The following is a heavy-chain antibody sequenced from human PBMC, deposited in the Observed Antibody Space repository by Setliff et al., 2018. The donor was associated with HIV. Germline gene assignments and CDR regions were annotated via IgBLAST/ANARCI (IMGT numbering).Heavy chain of an antibody. V-gene: IGHV4-34*01. CDR1: GGSFSGYY. CDR3: ARESSSGWYNYFDY. CDR2: INHSGST. D-gene: IGHD6-19*01. J-gene: IGHJ4*02. Sequence: SETLSLTCAVYGGSFSGYYWTWIRQPPGKGLEWIGEINHSGSTYYNPSLKSRVTISVDTSKNQFSLKLSSVTAADTAVYYCARESSSGWYNYFDYWGQGTLVTVSS.